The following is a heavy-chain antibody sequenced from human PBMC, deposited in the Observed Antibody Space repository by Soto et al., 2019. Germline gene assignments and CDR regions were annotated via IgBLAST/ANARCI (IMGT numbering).Heavy chain of an antibody. CDR3: ARVFYDILTGFSLDSGMDV. J-gene: IGHJ6*02. D-gene: IGHD3-9*01. CDR2: ISYDGSNK. V-gene: IGHV3-30-3*01. CDR1: GFTFSSYA. Sequence: LRLSCAASGFTFSSYAMHWVRQAPGKGLEWVAVISYDGSNKYYADSVKGRFTISRDNSKNTLYLQMNSLRAEDTAVYYCARVFYDILTGFSLDSGMDVWGQGTTVTVSS.